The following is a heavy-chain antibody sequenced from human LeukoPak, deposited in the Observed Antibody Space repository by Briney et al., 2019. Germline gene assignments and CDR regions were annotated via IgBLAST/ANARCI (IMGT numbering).Heavy chain of an antibody. CDR1: GFSFSKFW. V-gene: IGHV3-7*01. J-gene: IGHJ6*02. CDR3: YSGSWYEYYYYGMDV. D-gene: IGHD6-13*01. CDR2: MRQDGSEK. Sequence: GGSLRLSCAASGFSFSKFWMGWARQAPGKGLEWVANMRQDGSEKYHVDSVKGRFTISRDNAKNSLYLQMNSLRVEDTAVYFCYSGSWYEYYYYGMDVWGQGTTATVAS.